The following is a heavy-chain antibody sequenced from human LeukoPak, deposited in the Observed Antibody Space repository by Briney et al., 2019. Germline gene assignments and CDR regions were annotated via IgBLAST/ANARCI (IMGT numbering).Heavy chain of an antibody. J-gene: IGHJ4*02. Sequence: PGGSLRLSCTASGFTFYTHAMSGVRQAPGKGLEGISTMSGHGHNVYYADSVKGRFTISRDNSKNTLYLHMNSLRAEDTAIYYCAKFRGMIVASYFFDYWGQGALVTVSS. D-gene: IGHD3-22*01. CDR1: GFTFYTHA. CDR3: AKFRGMIVASYFFDY. V-gene: IGHV3-23*01. CDR2: MSGHGHNV.